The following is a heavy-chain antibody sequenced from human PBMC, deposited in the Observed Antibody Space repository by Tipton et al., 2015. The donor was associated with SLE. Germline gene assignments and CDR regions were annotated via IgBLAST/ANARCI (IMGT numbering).Heavy chain of an antibody. V-gene: IGHV4-34*01. CDR3: ARAHSGSYYGGHFDY. D-gene: IGHD1-26*01. CDR1: GRSFSGYY. CDR2: IYYSGST. Sequence: TLSLTCAVYGRSFSGYYLSWIRQPPGKGLEWIGYIYYSGSTNYNPSLKSRVTISVDTSKNQFSLKLSSVTAADTAVYYCARAHSGSYYGGHFDYWGQGTLVTVSS. J-gene: IGHJ4*02.